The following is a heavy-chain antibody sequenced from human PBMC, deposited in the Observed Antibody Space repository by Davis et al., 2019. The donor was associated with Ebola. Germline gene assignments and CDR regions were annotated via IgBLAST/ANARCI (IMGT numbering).Heavy chain of an antibody. CDR1: GFSLSTSGMR. J-gene: IGHJ4*02. V-gene: IGHV2-70*04. D-gene: IGHD3-16*02. CDR2: IDWDDDK. Sequence: SGPTLVKPTQTLTLTCTFSGFSLSTSGMRVSWIRQPPGKALEWLARIDWDDDKFYSTSLKSRLTITKDTPKNQVVLTMTNMDPVDTATYYCVHVGDYIWGSYRTGGGFDYWGQGTLVTVSS. CDR3: VHVGDYIWGSYRTGGGFDY.